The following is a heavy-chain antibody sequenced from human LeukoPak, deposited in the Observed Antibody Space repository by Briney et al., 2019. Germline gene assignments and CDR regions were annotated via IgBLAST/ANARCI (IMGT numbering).Heavy chain of an antibody. CDR1: GFSFTTYG. J-gene: IGHJ4*02. CDR2: INHSGST. CDR3: ARAGGYGLIDY. V-gene: IGHV4-34*01. Sequence: GSLRLSCAASGFSFTTYGMSWIRQPPGKGLEWIGEINHSGSTNYNPSLKSRVTISLDTSKNQFSLKVGSMTAADTAVYYCARAGGYGLIDYWGQGTMVTVSS. D-gene: IGHD5-18*01.